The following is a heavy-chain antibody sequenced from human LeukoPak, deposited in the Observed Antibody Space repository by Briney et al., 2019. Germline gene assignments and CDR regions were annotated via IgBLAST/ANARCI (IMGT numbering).Heavy chain of an antibody. CDR2: ISGSGDNT. CDR1: GFTFSSYA. V-gene: IGHV3-23*01. CDR3: ARDRDLNTFTVTTSHIFDY. Sequence: GGSLRLSCAASGFTFSSYAMSWVRQVPGKGLEWVSVISGSGDNTYYADSVKGRFTIFRDNSKNTLYLQMNSLRPEDTAVYYCARDRDLNTFTVTTSHIFDYWGQGTLVTVSS. J-gene: IGHJ4*02. D-gene: IGHD4-17*01.